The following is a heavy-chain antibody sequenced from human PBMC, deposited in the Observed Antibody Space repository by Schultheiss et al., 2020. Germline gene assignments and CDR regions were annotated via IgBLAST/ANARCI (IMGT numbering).Heavy chain of an antibody. CDR1: GGSISSGDYY. CDR3: ARFGYSGYRGFDY. Sequence: SETLSLTCTVSGGSISSGDYYWSWIRQPPGKGLEWIGYIYYSGSTNYDPSLKSRVTISVDTSKNQFSLKLSSVTAADTAVYYCARFGYSGYRGFDYWGQGNLVTVSS. V-gene: IGHV4-30-4*02. CDR2: IYYSGST. J-gene: IGHJ4*02. D-gene: IGHD5-12*01.